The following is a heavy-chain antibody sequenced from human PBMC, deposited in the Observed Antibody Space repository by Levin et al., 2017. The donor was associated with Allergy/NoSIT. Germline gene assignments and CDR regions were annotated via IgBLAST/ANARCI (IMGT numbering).Heavy chain of an antibody. CDR1: GFSFSDSY. V-gene: IGHV3-11*03. CDR3: ARTVGYGDCSGGSCSNWFDP. D-gene: IGHD2-15*01. J-gene: IGHJ5*02. Sequence: GESLKISCAASGFSFSDSYMTWIRQAPGKGLEWVSYISRRGDYANYADSVKGRFTISRDNAKNSLSLHMNSLRAEDTAVYYCARTVGYGDCSGGSCSNWFDPWGQGTLVTVSS. CDR2: ISRRGDYA.